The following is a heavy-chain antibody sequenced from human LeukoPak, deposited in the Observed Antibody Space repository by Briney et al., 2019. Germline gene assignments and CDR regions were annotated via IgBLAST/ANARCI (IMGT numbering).Heavy chain of an antibody. D-gene: IGHD3-10*01. CDR1: GYTFTGYY. CDR3: AREKDYGSGSYPSSGGMDV. V-gene: IGHV1-2*02. Sequence: ASVKVSCKASGYTFTGYYMHWVRQAPGQGLEWMGWINPNSGGTNYAQKFQGRVTMTRDTSISTAYTELSRLRSDDTAVYYCAREKDYGSGSYPSSGGMDVWGQGTTVTVSS. CDR2: INPNSGGT. J-gene: IGHJ6*02.